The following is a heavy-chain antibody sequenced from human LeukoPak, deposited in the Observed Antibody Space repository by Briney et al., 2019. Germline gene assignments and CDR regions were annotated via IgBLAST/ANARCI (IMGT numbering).Heavy chain of an antibody. CDR1: GGSISSYY. J-gene: IGHJ6*03. V-gene: IGHV4-59*01. Sequence: SETLSLTCTVSGGSISSYYWSWIRQPPGKGLEWIGYIYYSGSTNYNPSLKSRVTISVDTSKNQFSLKLSSVTAADTAVYYCARVRSNEFYYYYYMDVWGKGTTVTVSS. CDR3: ARVRSNEFYYYYYMDV. D-gene: IGHD4-11*01. CDR2: IYYSGST.